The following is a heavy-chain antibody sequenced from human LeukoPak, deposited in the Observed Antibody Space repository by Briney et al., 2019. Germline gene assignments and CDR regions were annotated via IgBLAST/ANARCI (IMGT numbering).Heavy chain of an antibody. CDR1: GGSISSYY. J-gene: IGHJ5*02. CDR3: ARHGSVRSPLGP. Sequence: SETLSLTCTVSGGSISSYYWSRIRQPPGKGLEWIGYIYATGSTNYNPSLKSRVTISVDTSKNQFSLNLRSVTAADTAVYYCARHGSVRSPLGPWGQGTLVTVSS. D-gene: IGHD3-10*01. V-gene: IGHV4-4*09. CDR2: IYATGST.